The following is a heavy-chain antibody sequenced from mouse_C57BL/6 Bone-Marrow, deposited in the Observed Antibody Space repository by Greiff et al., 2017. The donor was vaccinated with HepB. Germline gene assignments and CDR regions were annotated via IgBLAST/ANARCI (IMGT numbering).Heavy chain of an antibody. CDR2: IWTGGGT. Sequence: VKLVESGPGLVAPSQSLSITCTVSGFSLTSYAISWVRQPPGKGLEWLGVIWTGGGTNYNSALKSRLSISKDNSKSQVFLKMNSLQTDDTARYYCARIGGLRRGAWFAYWGQGTLVTVSA. CDR1: GFSLTSYA. CDR3: ARIGGLRRGAWFAY. D-gene: IGHD2-4*01. J-gene: IGHJ3*01. V-gene: IGHV2-9-1*01.